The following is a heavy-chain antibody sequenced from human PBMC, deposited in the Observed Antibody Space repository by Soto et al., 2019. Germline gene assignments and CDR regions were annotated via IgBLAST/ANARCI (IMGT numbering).Heavy chain of an antibody. CDR2: ISSNGGST. J-gene: IGHJ4*02. Sequence: EVQLVESGGGLVQPGGSLRLSCAASGFTFSSYAMHWVRQAPGKGLEYVSGISSNGGSTYYANSVKGRFTISRDNSKNTLYLQMGSLRAEDMAVYYCARSGLPFDYWGQGTLVTVSS. CDR3: ARSGLPFDY. D-gene: IGHD2-21*02. CDR1: GFTFSSYA. V-gene: IGHV3-64*01.